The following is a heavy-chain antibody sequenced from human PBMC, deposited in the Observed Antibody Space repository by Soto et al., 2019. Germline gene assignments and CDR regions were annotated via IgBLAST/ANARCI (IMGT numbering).Heavy chain of an antibody. D-gene: IGHD5-12*01. Sequence: QVPLQESGPGLVKPSQTLSLTCTVSGGSISSGGYYWSWIRQHPGKGLEWIGYIYYSGSTYYNPSLKSRGTIAVDTCKNQFSLRLSSVTAADTAVYYCAREVGGGYDHRWFDPWGQGTLVTVST. CDR2: IYYSGST. CDR1: GGSISSGGYY. J-gene: IGHJ5*02. V-gene: IGHV4-31*03. CDR3: AREVGGGYDHRWFDP.